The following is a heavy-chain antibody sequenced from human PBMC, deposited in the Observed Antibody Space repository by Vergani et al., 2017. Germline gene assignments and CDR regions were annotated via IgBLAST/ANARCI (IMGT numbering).Heavy chain of an antibody. CDR1: GDSVSSNSAA. D-gene: IGHD6-19*01. CDR2: IYTSGST. V-gene: IGHV4-61*02. J-gene: IGHJ5*02. CDR3: ASQYSSGWYVGWFDP. Sequence: QVQLQQSGPGLVKPSQTLSLTCAISGDSVSSNSAAWSWIRQPAGKGLEWIGRIYTSGSTNYNPSLKSRVTISVDTSKNQFSLKLSSVTAADTAVYYCASQYSSGWYVGWFDPWGQGTLVTVSS.